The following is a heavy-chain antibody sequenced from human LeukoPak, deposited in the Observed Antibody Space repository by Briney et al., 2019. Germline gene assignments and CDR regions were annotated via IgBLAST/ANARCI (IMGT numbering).Heavy chain of an antibody. CDR2: ICYSGST. CDR3: ARGFGGHYYDSSGYSFDY. J-gene: IGHJ4*02. CDR1: GGSISSYY. Sequence: SETLSLTCTVSGGSISSYYWSWIRQPPGKGLEWIGYICYSGSTNYNPSLKSRVTISVDTSKNQFSLKLSSVTAADTAVYYCARGFGGHYYDSSGYSFDYWGQGTLVTVSS. D-gene: IGHD3-22*01. V-gene: IGHV4-59*01.